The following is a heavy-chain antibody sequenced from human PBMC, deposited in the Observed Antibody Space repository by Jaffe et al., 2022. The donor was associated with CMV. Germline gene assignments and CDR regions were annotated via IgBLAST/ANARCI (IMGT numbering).Heavy chain of an antibody. J-gene: IGHJ5*02. CDR2: FDPEDGET. D-gene: IGHD2-15*01. CDR3: ATVSVVVVAATLYGWFDP. CDR1: GYTLTELS. Sequence: QVQLVQSGAEVKKPGASVKVSCKVSGYTLTELSMHWVRQAPGKGLEWMGGFDPEDGETIYAQKFQGRVTMTEDTSTDTAYMELSSLRSEDTAVYYCATVSVVVVAATLYGWFDPWGQGTLVTVSS. V-gene: IGHV1-24*01.